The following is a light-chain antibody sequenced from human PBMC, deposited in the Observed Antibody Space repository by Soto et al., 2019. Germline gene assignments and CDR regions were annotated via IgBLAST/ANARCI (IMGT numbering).Light chain of an antibody. V-gene: IGKV3-15*01. Sequence: EIVITQSPATLSVSPGERVTLSWRASQSLSSNLAWYQQKPGQAPRLLIYGASTRATGIPARFSGGGSGTDFTLTISRLEPEDFAVYYCQQFSSYPLTFGGGTRLEIK. CDR2: GAS. CDR1: QSLSSN. CDR3: QQFSSYPLT. J-gene: IGKJ5*01.